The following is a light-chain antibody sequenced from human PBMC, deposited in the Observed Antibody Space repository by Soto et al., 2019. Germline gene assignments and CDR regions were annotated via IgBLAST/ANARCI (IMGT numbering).Light chain of an antibody. Sequence: ELVLTRFPATLYLSTGKKATLSCRPCDTVHRYIACNHQKPGQAPRLLIYDASTRATGIPARFSGSGSGTDFTLTISSLVPEDFAVYYCQHRANWPRGTFGGGTKV. V-gene: IGKV3-11*01. CDR1: DTVHRY. CDR2: DAS. J-gene: IGKJ4*01. CDR3: QHRANWPRGT.